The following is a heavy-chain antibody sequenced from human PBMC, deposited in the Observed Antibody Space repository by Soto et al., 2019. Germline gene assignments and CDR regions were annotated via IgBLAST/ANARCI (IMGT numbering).Heavy chain of an antibody. J-gene: IGHJ4*02. D-gene: IGHD3-16*01. V-gene: IGHV3-53*01. CDR2: IYSAGNT. CDR3: ARDSRYVGDNYGLDH. CDR1: GFTVSRTY. Sequence: GSLRLSCAASGFTVSRTYMTWVRQAPGKGLEWVSVIYSAGNTYYADSVKGRFTISRDNSRNTVYLQMNSLRAEDTAIYYCARDSRYVGDNYGLDHWGQGSLVTVSS.